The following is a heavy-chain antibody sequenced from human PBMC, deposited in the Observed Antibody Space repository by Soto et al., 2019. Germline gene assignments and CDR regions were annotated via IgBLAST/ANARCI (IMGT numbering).Heavy chain of an antibody. CDR1: GFSFSYYD. D-gene: IGHD3-10*01. CDR2: IGTVGDT. J-gene: IGHJ6*01. Sequence: EAQLVESGGGLVQPGGSLRLSCAASGFSFSYYDMHWVRQASGKGLEWVSAIGTVGDTYYPGSVKGRFIISRENAENSLYLQMDNLRAGDPAVYYCAREGTMVRGVQYGLDVWGQGTTVTVSA. V-gene: IGHV3-13*04. CDR3: AREGTMVRGVQYGLDV.